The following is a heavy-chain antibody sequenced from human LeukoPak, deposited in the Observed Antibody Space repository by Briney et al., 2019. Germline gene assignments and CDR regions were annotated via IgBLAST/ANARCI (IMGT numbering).Heavy chain of an antibody. V-gene: IGHV1-69*13. CDR2: IIPIFGTA. J-gene: IGHJ4*02. D-gene: IGHD3-22*01. CDR3: ASPDYYDNAYYFDY. CDR1: GGTFSSYA. Sequence: ASVNVSCKASGGTFSSYAISWVRQAPGQGLEWMGGIIPIFGTANYAQKFQGRVTITADESTSTAYMELSSLRSEDTAVYYCASPDYYDNAYYFDYWGQGTLVTVSS.